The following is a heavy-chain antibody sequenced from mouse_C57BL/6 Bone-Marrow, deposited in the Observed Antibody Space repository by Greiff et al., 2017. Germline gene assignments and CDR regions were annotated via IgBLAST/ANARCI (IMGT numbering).Heavy chain of an antibody. CDR2: ISYDGSN. CDR3: ARGDSSGVDY. CDR1: GYSITSGYY. D-gene: IGHD3-2*02. V-gene: IGHV3-6*01. J-gene: IGHJ2*01. Sequence: DVQLQESGPGLVKPSQSLSLTCSVTGYSITSGYYWNWIRQFPGNKLEWMGYISYDGSNNYNPSLKNRISITRDTSKNQFFLKLNSVTTEDTATYYCARGDSSGVDYWGQGTTLTVSS.